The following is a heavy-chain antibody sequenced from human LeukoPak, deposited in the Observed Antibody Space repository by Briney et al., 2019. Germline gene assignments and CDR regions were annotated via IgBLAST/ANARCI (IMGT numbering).Heavy chain of an antibody. CDR2: IYYSGST. CDR1: GGSISSGGYS. D-gene: IGHD2-15*01. J-gene: IGHJ6*03. V-gene: IGHV4-30-4*07. Sequence: SETLSLTCAVSGGSISSGGYSWSWIRQPPGKGLEWIGYIYYSGSTYYNPSLKSRVTISVDTSKNQFSLKLSSVTAADTAVYYCAGIPLPRVLGYCSGGSCYSSVNHYYYMDVWGKGTTVTISS. CDR3: AGIPLPRVLGYCSGGSCYSSVNHYYYMDV.